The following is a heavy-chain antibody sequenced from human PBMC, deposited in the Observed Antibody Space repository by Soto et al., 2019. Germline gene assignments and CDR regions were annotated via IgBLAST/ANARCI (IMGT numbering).Heavy chain of an antibody. J-gene: IGHJ4*02. D-gene: IGHD3-16*02. V-gene: IGHV5-10-1*01. CDR1: GYSFTSCW. Sequence: PGESLKISCKGSGYSFTSCWISWVRQMPGKGLEWMGRIDPSDSYTNYSPSFQGHVTISADKSISTAYLQWSSLKASDTAMYYCASSIGYLYYFDYWGQGTLVTVSS. CDR3: ASSIGYLYYFDY. CDR2: IDPSDSYT.